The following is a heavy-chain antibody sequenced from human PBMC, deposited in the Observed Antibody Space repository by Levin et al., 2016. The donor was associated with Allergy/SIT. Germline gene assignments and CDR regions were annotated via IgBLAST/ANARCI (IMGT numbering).Heavy chain of an antibody. Sequence: SETLSLTCSVSGGSVSSSSHYWNWIRQSPGKGLEWVAIISSSGNTYYNPSLQSRLAVSVDSSHNQFSLRLNFMTAADTAIYYCAHVVMTAGRARWFDPWGHGTLVTVSS. J-gene: IGHJ5*02. CDR1: GGSVSSSSHY. CDR3: AHVVMTAGRARWFDP. D-gene: IGHD2-21*02. CDR2: ISSSGNT. V-gene: IGHV4-39*01.